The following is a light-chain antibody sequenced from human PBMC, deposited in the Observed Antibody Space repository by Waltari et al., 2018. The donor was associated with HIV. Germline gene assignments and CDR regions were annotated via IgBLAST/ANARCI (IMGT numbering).Light chain of an antibody. Sequence: SYELTQPPSVSFSPGQTATITCSGTRFAEQYACWYKQKPGQSPVLVIYYDSRRPSGIPERFSGSNSGNTATLTISGTQAMDEADYYCQAWDSNTVVFGGGTKLTVL. J-gene: IGLJ2*01. CDR3: QAWDSNTVV. V-gene: IGLV3-1*01. CDR2: YDS. CDR1: RFAEQY.